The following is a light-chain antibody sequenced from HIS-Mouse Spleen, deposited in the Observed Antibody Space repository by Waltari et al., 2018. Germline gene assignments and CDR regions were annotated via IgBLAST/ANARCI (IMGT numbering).Light chain of an antibody. Sequence: QSALTPPASVSGPPGQSITISCTGTSSYVGSYNLVSWYHQPPGKAPKLMSYEGSKRPSGVSNRFSGSKSGNTASLTISGLQAEDEADYYCCSYAGSSTWVFGGGTKLTVL. CDR2: EGS. CDR1: SSYVGSYNL. V-gene: IGLV2-23*01. J-gene: IGLJ3*02. CDR3: CSYAGSSTWV.